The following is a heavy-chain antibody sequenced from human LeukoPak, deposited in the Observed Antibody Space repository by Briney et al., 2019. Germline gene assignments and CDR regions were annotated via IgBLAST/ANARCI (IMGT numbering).Heavy chain of an antibody. CDR2: IYASGAT. V-gene: IGHV4-59*08. CDR1: GGSITNYY. J-gene: IGHJ3*02. CDR3: ARHGEGVTYFYTFDI. Sequence: SETLSLTCTVSGGSITNYYWSWIRQSPGEGLEWIGYIYASGATNSNPSLKSRVAISVDTSKNQFSLKLSSVTAADTAVYYCARHGEGVTYFYTFDIWGQGTVVAVSS. D-gene: IGHD2/OR15-2a*01.